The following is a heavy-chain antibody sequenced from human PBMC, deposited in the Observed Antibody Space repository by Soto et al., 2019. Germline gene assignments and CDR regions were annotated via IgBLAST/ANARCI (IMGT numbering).Heavy chain of an antibody. CDR2: IYPGDSDT. J-gene: IGHJ6*03. D-gene: IGHD4-17*01. CDR3: ARQWDGDYGDYYYMDV. CDR1: GYSFTSYW. Sequence: ESLKISCKGSGYSFTSYWIGLVRQMPGKGLEWMGIIYPGDSDTRYSPSFQGQVTISADKSISTAYLQWSSLKASDTAMYYCARQWDGDYGDYYYMDVWGKGTTVTVSS. V-gene: IGHV5-51*01.